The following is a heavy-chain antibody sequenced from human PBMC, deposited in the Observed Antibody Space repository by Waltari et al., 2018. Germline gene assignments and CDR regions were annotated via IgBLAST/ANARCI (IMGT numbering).Heavy chain of an antibody. V-gene: IGHV3-23*01. Sequence: EVQLLESGGGLVQPGGSLRLSCAASGFTFSNYAMSWVRQAPGKGLEWVSLMSGSPGSTYYADSVKGRFTISRDKSKNTLYLQMNSLRAEDTAVFYCAKGISGTNSGIDFWGQGTLVTVSS. D-gene: IGHD1-26*01. CDR3: AKGISGTNSGIDF. CDR2: MSGSPGST. CDR1: GFTFSNYA. J-gene: IGHJ4*02.